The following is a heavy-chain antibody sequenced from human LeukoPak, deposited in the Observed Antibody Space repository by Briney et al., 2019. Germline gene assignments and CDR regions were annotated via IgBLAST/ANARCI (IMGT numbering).Heavy chain of an antibody. CDR3: ARRSAQYSGYDAGNWFDP. CDR2: IHYSGST. J-gene: IGHJ5*02. D-gene: IGHD5-12*01. V-gene: IGHV4-59*08. Sequence: PSETLSLTCTVSGGSISSYYWNWIRQPPGKGLEWIGYIHYSGSTNHNPSLKSRVTMSVDTSKNQFSLRLSSVTAADTAVYYCARRSAQYSGYDAGNWFDPWGQGTLVTVSS. CDR1: GGSISSYY.